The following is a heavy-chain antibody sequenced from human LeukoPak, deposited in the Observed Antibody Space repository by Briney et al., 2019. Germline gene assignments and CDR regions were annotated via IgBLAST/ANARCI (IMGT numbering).Heavy chain of an antibody. D-gene: IGHD2-2*02. CDR3: ARQKDCGSIRCYTSNWFDP. Sequence: ASVKVSCKASDYTFINYGISWVRQAPGQGLEWMGWISGYNGYTNYAQNFQGRVTTTKDTSTSTAYIELRSLRSDDTAVYYCARQKDCGSIRCYTSNWFDPWGQGTLVTVSS. CDR2: ISGYNGYT. CDR1: DYTFINYG. V-gene: IGHV1-18*01. J-gene: IGHJ5*02.